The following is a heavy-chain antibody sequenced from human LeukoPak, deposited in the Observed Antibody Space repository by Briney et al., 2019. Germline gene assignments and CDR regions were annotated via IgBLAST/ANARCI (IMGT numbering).Heavy chain of an antibody. CDR1: GGSISSYY. V-gene: IGHV4-59*08. D-gene: IGHD1-26*01. J-gene: IGHJ4*02. CDR3: ARPWGGGIYYFDS. Sequence: PSETLSLTCTVSGGSISSYYWSWIRQPPGKGLEWIGYVSYSGDTNYNPSLRSRLTISLDSSKIQFSLKLSSVTAADTAVYYCARPWGGGIYYFDSWGQGILVTVSS. CDR2: VSYSGDT.